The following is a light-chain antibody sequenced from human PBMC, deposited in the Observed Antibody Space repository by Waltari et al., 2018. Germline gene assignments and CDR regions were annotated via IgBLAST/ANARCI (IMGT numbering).Light chain of an antibody. CDR3: QQANSFPLS. Sequence: DIRMTQSPSSVSASVGDRVTISCRATQSISTWLAWFQQKPGKAPKPLISAASSLQSGVPSRFSGSGSGTDFTLTISSLQTEDFATYYCQQANSFPLSFGQGTRVEI. J-gene: IGKJ5*01. V-gene: IGKV1-12*01. CDR2: AAS. CDR1: QSISTW.